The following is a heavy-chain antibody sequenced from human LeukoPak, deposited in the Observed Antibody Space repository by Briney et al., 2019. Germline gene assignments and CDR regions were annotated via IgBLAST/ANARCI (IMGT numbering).Heavy chain of an antibody. CDR2: ISYDGSNK. CDR1: GFTVSSNY. D-gene: IGHD4-23*01. Sequence: GGSLRLSCAASGFTVSSNYMSWVRQAPGKGLEWVAVISYDGSNKYYADSVKGRFTISRDNSKNTLYLQMNSLRAEDTAVYYCAKALTRWRVFDPDFDYWSQGTLVTVSS. J-gene: IGHJ4*02. V-gene: IGHV3-30*18. CDR3: AKALTRWRVFDPDFDY.